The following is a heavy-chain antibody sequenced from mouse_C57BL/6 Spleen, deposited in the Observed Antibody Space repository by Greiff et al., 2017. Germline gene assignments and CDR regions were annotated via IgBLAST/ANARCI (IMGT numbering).Heavy chain of an antibody. CDR3: ARGGGYYGSSGNYYAMDY. CDR2: IYPGDGDT. J-gene: IGHJ4*01. D-gene: IGHD1-1*01. Sequence: QVQLQQSGPELVKPGASVKISCKASGYAFSSSWMNWVKQRPGKGLEWIGRIYPGDGDTNYNGKFKGKATLTADKSSSTAYMQLSSLTSEDSAVYFCARGGGYYGSSGNYYAMDYWGQGTSVTVSS. V-gene: IGHV1-82*01. CDR1: GYAFSSSW.